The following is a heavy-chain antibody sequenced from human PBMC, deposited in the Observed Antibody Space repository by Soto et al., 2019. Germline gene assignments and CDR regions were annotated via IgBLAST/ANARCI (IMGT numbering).Heavy chain of an antibody. CDR3: ARVMGSVDF. V-gene: IGHV1-8*01. CDR1: GYTFSNYD. D-gene: IGHD1-26*01. Sequence: QVQLVQSGAEVKKPGTSVRISCKTSGYTFSNYDINWVRQAAGQGLEWMGWMNPKSGYTGSARNFQGRVTMTRDTSMTTAYMGLSSLRSEDTAMYYWARVMGSVDFWGQGTLVTVSS. J-gene: IGHJ4*02. CDR2: MNPKSGYT.